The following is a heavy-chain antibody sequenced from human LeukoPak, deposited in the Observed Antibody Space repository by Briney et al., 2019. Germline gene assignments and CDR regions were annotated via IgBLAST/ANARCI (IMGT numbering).Heavy chain of an antibody. D-gene: IGHD6-13*01. Sequence: ASVKVSCKASGYTFTRYGICWVRQAPGQGLEWMGWISAYKGDTNYAQKLQGRVTMTTDTSTSTAYMELRSLRSDDTAVYYCARDDAAAAGGYWGQGTLVTVSS. V-gene: IGHV1-18*01. CDR2: ISAYKGDT. CDR1: GYTFTRYG. J-gene: IGHJ4*02. CDR3: ARDDAAAAGGY.